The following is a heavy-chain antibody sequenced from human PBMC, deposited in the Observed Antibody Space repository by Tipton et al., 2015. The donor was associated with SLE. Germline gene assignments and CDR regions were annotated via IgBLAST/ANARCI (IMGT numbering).Heavy chain of an antibody. D-gene: IGHD6-6*01. J-gene: IGHJ4*02. CDR1: GASFSSYY. Sequence: AGLVKPSETLSLTCGVYGASFSSYYWSWIRQAPGKGLEWIGEINHSGSTNYNPSLRSRITISADTSNSQLSLKLSSATAADTAFYYCARHSEYSYSWGFDYWGQGTLVTVSS. CDR2: INHSGST. V-gene: IGHV4-34*01. CDR3: ARHSEYSYSWGFDY.